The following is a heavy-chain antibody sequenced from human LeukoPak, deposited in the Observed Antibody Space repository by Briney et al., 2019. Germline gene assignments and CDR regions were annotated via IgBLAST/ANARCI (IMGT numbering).Heavy chain of an antibody. V-gene: IGHV3-21*01. CDR1: GFTFSSYS. CDR3: ARDPELEQLYYFDY. Sequence: KSGGSLRLSCAASGFTFSSYSMNWVRQAPGKGLEWVSSISSSSSYIYYADSVKGRFTISRDNAKNSLYLQMNSLRAEDTAVYYCARDPELEQLYYFDYWGQGTLVTVSS. J-gene: IGHJ4*02. D-gene: IGHD6-13*01. CDR2: ISSSSSYI.